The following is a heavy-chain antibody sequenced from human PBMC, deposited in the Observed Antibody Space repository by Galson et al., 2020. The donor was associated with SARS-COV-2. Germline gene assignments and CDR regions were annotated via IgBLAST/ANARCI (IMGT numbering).Heavy chain of an antibody. CDR1: GGSFSGYY. Sequence: SETLSLTCAVYGGSFSGYYWSWIRQPPGKGLEWIGEINHSGSTNYNPSLKSRVTISVDTSKNQFSLKLSSVTAADTAVYYCARGVRSGYYLHWGQGTLVTVSS. CDR3: ARGVRSGYYLH. D-gene: IGHD3-3*01. CDR2: INHSGST. J-gene: IGHJ4*02. V-gene: IGHV4-34*01.